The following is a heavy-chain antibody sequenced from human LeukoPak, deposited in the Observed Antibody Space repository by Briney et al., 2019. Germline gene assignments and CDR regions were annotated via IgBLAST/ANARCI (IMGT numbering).Heavy chain of an antibody. Sequence: GGSLRLSCAASGFTFSSHWMSWVRQAPGKGLEWVANIRQDGSEKYYVDSVKGRFTISRDNAKNSLYLQMNSLRAEDTAVYYCARARGDSSGDYYYYYMDVWGKGTTVTVSS. D-gene: IGHD3-22*01. J-gene: IGHJ6*03. CDR2: IRQDGSEK. CDR1: GFTFSSHW. V-gene: IGHV3-7*01. CDR3: ARARGDSSGDYYYYYMDV.